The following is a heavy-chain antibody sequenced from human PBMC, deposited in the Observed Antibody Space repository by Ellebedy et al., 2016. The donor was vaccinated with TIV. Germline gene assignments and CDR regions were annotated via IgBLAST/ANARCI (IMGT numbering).Heavy chain of an antibody. CDR2: FDPEDGET. Sequence: ASVKVSCKVSGYTLTELSMHWVRQAPGKGLEWMGGFDPEDGETIYAQKFQGRVTMTEDTSTDTAYMELSRLRSDDTAVYYCARDRSGYNWFDPWGQGTLVTVSS. CDR3: ARDRSGYNWFDP. V-gene: IGHV1-24*01. D-gene: IGHD7-27*01. J-gene: IGHJ5*02. CDR1: GYTLTELS.